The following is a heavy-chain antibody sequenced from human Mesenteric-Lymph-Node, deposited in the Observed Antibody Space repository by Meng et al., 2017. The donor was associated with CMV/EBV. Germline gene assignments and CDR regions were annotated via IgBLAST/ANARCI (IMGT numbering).Heavy chain of an antibody. CDR3: AKADFVVIPAAYFDF. D-gene: IGHD2-2*01. CDR1: GFTFSNYA. CDR2: ISGNGETT. Sequence: LTGAASGFTFSNYAMSWVRQAPRKGLEWVSSISGNGETTYYADSVKGRFTISRDNSRNTLYVQMNSLRAEDTAIYYCAKADFVVIPAAYFDFWGQGALVTVSS. J-gene: IGHJ4*02. V-gene: IGHV3-23*01.